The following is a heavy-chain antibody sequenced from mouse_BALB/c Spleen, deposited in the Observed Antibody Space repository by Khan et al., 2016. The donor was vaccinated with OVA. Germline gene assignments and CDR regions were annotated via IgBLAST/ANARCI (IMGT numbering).Heavy chain of an antibody. CDR1: GYSITSDYA. CDR2: ISYSGNT. J-gene: IGHJ2*01. V-gene: IGHV3-2*02. CDR3: ARDCGGDFDY. Sequence: VQLKESGPGLVKPSQSLSLICTVTGYSITSDYAWNWIRQFPGNKLEWMGFISYSGNTKYNPSLKSRISITRDTSKNQFFLQLNSVTTEDTATYYCARDCGGDFDYWGHGTTLTVSS.